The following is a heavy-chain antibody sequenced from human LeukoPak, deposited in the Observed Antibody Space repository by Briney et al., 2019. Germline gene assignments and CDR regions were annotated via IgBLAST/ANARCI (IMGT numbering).Heavy chain of an antibody. CDR1: GYTFMDYY. D-gene: IGHD2-8*01. CDR2: INPNSGGT. J-gene: IGHJ4*02. Sequence: ASVRVSCKASGYTFMDYYIHWVRQAPGQGFEWMGWINPNSGGTNYAQESQGRITMTGDTSITTAYMDLTRLRSDDTAMYFCSRGHYMYGLAYWGQGTLVTVSS. CDR3: SRGHYMYGLAY. V-gene: IGHV1-2*02.